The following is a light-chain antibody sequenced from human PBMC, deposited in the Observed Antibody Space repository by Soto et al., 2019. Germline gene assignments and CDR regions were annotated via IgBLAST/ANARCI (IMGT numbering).Light chain of an antibody. CDR2: GAS. V-gene: IGKV3-15*01. Sequence: EIMMTQSTATLSVSPGERATLSCRASQSVSSSLAWYQQKPGQAPRLLIYGASTRATGIPARFSGSGSGTEFTLTVSSLQPDDFATYYCHQYHNFPRTFGQGTKVDIK. CDR1: QSVSSS. CDR3: HQYHNFPRT. J-gene: IGKJ1*01.